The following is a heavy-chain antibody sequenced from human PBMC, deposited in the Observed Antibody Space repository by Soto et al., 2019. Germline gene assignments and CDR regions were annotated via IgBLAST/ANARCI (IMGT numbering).Heavy chain of an antibody. CDR3: AKGAVRFLELAPAFVRGSGYFDY. CDR2: ISGSGGST. V-gene: IGHV3-23*01. CDR1: GFTFSSYA. Sequence: EVQLLESGGGLVQPGGSLRLSCAASGFTFSSYAMSWVRQAPGKGLEWVSAISGSGGSTYYADSVKGRFTISRDNSKNTLYLQMKSLRGEDTAVYYCAKGAVRFLELAPAFVRGSGYFDYWGQGSLVTVPS. D-gene: IGHD3-3*01. J-gene: IGHJ4*02.